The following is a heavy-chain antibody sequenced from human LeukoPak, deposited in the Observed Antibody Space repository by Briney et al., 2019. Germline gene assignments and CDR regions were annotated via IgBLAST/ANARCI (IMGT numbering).Heavy chain of an antibody. CDR1: GFSFSGYW. D-gene: IGHD6-13*01. CDR3: ARTGAPGTVDY. Sequence: GGSLRLSCAASGFSFSGYWMSWARQAPGKGLEWVALINHGGSEKYYVDSVKGRFTISRDNAENSLDLRMNSLRAEDTAVYYCARTGAPGTVDYWGQGTLVTVSS. J-gene: IGHJ4*02. V-gene: IGHV3-7*01. CDR2: INHGGSEK.